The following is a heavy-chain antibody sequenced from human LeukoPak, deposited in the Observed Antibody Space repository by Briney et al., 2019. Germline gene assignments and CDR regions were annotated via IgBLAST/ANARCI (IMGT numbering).Heavy chain of an antibody. Sequence: GESLKISCKASGYSFSNYWIGWARQMPGKGLEWMGIIYPGDSDTRYSPSFQGQVTISADKSITTGYLQWSSLKASDTAMYYCARAPTSVSNPYYFDYWGQGALVTVSS. CDR2: IYPGDSDT. V-gene: IGHV5-51*01. CDR3: ARAPTSVSNPYYFDY. D-gene: IGHD4-11*01. J-gene: IGHJ4*02. CDR1: GYSFSNYW.